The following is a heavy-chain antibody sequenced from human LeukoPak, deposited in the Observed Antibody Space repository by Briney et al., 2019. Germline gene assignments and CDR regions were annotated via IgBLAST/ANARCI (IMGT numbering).Heavy chain of an antibody. CDR1: GASISSGGYS. CDR2: IYHSGST. J-gene: IGHJ6*02. D-gene: IGHD3-10*01. CDR3: ARYNRDSGGYGMDV. V-gene: IGHV4-30-2*01. Sequence: SETLSLTCAVSGASISSGGYSWSWIRQPPGKGLEWIGYIYHSGSTYYSPSLKSRVTISLDRSKNQFSLNLSSVTAADTAVYFCARYNRDSGGYGMDVWGQGTTVTVSS.